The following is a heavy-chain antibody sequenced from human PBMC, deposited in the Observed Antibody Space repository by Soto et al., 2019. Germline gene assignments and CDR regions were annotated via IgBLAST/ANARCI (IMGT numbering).Heavy chain of an antibody. Sequence: QVQLVQSGAEVKKPGASVKVSCKASGYTFTGYYMHWVRQAPGQGLEWMGWINPNSGGTNYAQKFKGRVTMTRDTSISTAYMELSRLRSYDTAVYYCARDTGRDSGWYGINYYYYGMDVWGQGTTVTVSS. J-gene: IGHJ6*02. CDR3: ARDTGRDSGWYGINYYYYGMDV. D-gene: IGHD6-19*01. CDR2: INPNSGGT. CDR1: GYTFTGYY. V-gene: IGHV1-2*02.